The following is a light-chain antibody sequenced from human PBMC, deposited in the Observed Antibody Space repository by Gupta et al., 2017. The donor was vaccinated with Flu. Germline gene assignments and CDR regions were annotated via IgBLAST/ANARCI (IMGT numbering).Light chain of an antibody. Sequence: FPKSPGPLPLSPGVRATLSCRASQSVSDTYLAWYQQKPGQAPRLLLFGASSRATGIPDRFRGSGSGTDFTLTISRLEPEDFAVYYCQQYGSSPGYTFGQGTKLEIK. V-gene: IGKV3-20*01. CDR3: QQYGSSPGYT. J-gene: IGKJ2*01. CDR1: QSVSDTY. CDR2: GAS.